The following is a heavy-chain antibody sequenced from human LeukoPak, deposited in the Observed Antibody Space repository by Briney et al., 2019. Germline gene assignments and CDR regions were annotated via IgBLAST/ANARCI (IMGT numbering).Heavy chain of an antibody. CDR1: GGSFSGYY. V-gene: IGHV4-34*01. D-gene: IGHD3-10*01. J-gene: IGHJ4*02. Sequence: SETLSLTCDVYGGSFSGYYWSWIRQPPGKGLEWIGEINHSGSTNYNPSLKSRVTISVDTSKNQFSLKLSSVTAADTAVYYCARGTMADYWGQGTLVTVSS. CDR3: ARGTMADY. CDR2: INHSGST.